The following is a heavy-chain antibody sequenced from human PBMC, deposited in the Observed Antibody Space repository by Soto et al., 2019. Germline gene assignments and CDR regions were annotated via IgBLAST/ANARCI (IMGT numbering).Heavy chain of an antibody. D-gene: IGHD2-2*01. Sequence: SETLSLTCTVSGGSISGSSYYWGWIRQPPGKGLEWIGSIYYSGSTYYNPSLKSRVTISVDTSKNQFSLKLSSVTAADTAVYYCARRRGYCSSTSCYVRGHYYYYYYMDVWGKGTTVTVSS. J-gene: IGHJ6*03. V-gene: IGHV4-39*01. CDR3: ARRRGYCSSTSCYVRGHYYYYYYMDV. CDR2: IYYSGST. CDR1: GGSISGSSYY.